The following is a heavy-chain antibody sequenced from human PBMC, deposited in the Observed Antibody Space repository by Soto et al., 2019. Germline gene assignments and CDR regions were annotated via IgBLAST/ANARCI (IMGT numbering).Heavy chain of an antibody. Sequence: EVQLVEAGGGLVQPGGSLRLSCAASGFTFSTYDMHWVRQATGKGLELVTSIGTEHDAYYPDSVKGRFTISRENAKNSLYLQINSLTGGDTAVYYCGRQAASWHGGGGWLNPWGQGTLVTVSS. CDR2: IGTEHDA. CDR3: GRQAASWHGGGGWLNP. J-gene: IGHJ5*02. CDR1: GFTFSTYD. D-gene: IGHD3-16*01. V-gene: IGHV3-13*01.